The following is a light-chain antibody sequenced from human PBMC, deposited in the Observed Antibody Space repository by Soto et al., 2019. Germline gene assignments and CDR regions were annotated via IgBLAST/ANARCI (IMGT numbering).Light chain of an antibody. V-gene: IGKV1-9*01. CDR2: AAA. Sequence: DIQLTQSPSFLSASVGDRVIITCRASQDIGSYLAWYQQKPGKAPQFLLYAAATLRVGVPSRFSESGSGTEFTLTISSLQPEDSATYYCQRLSDYPITFGQGTRLEIK. J-gene: IGKJ5*01. CDR1: QDIGSY. CDR3: QRLSDYPIT.